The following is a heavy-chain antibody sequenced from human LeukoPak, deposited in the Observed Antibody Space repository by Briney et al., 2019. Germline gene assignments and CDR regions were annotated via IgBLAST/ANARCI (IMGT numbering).Heavy chain of an antibody. J-gene: IGHJ4*02. Sequence: GGSLRLSCAASGFTFSSYSMNWVRQAPGKGLEWVSYISSSSSTIYYADSVKGRFTISRDNSKNTLYLQMNSLRAEDTAVYYCAISPKRARGVFDYWGQGTLVTVSS. V-gene: IGHV3-48*01. CDR1: GFTFSSYS. CDR3: AISPKRARGVFDY. D-gene: IGHD3-10*01. CDR2: ISSSSSTI.